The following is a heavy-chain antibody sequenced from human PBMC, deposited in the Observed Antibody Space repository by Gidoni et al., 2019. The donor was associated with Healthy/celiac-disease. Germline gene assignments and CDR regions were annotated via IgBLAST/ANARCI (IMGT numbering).Heavy chain of an antibody. CDR3: ARARYRRGYSGYDWYYFDY. V-gene: IGHV4-34*01. J-gene: IGHJ4*02. CDR2: INHSGST. D-gene: IGHD5-12*01. Sequence: QVQLQQWGAGLLKPSETLSLTCAVYGGSFSGYYWSWIRQPPGKGLEWIGEINHSGSTNYNPSLKSRVTISVDTSKNQFSLKLSSVTAADTAVYYCARARYRRGYSGYDWYYFDYWGQGTLVTVSS. CDR1: GGSFSGYY.